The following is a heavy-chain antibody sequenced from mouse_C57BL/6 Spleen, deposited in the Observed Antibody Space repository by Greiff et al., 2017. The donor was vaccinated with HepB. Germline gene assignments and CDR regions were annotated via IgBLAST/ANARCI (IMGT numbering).Heavy chain of an antibody. CDR1: GYTFTSSW. CDR2: IYPGAGDT. D-gene: IGHD1-1*01. Sequence: QVQLQQSGAELVKPGASVTISCKASGYTFTSSWMNWVKQRPGKGLEWIGLIYPGAGDTNYNGKFKGKAILTADKSSSTAYMQLRSLTSEDSAVYFCANNYYGSNFDYWGQGTTVTVSS. CDR3: ANNYYGSNFDY. V-gene: IGHV1-82*01. J-gene: IGHJ2*01.